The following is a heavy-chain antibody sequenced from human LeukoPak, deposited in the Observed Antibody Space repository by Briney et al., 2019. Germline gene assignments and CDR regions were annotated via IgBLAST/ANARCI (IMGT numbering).Heavy chain of an antibody. V-gene: IGHV3-11*03. Sequence: GGSLRLYCAASGLTYRNYYFSWVRQAPGKGLEWISYISDDGSYANYADSVRGRFTISRDNAKNSLFLQMNSLRVEDTAVYYCARTRGRGPGGHFDYWGQGTLVTVSS. CDR3: ARTRGRGPGGHFDY. J-gene: IGHJ4*02. D-gene: IGHD3-10*01. CDR2: ISDDGSYA. CDR1: GLTYRNYY.